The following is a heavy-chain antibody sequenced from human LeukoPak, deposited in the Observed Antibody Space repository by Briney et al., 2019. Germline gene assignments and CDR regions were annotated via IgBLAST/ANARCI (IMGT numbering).Heavy chain of an antibody. V-gene: IGHV4-4*09. Sequence: SETLSLTCTVSGGSISSYYWSWIRQPPGKGLEWVGYTYTSGSTNYNPSLKSRVTISVDTSKNQFSLKLSSVTAADTAVYYCARRATVTTNYYYYMDVWGKGTTVTVSS. CDR1: GGSISSYY. D-gene: IGHD4-11*01. J-gene: IGHJ6*03. CDR2: TYTSGST. CDR3: ARRATVTTNYYYYMDV.